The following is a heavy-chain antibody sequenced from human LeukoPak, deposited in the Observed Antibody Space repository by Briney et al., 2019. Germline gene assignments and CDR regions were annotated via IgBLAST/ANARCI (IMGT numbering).Heavy chain of an antibody. J-gene: IGHJ4*02. Sequence: GGSLRLSCAASGFTFSSYAMSWVRQAPGKGLEWVSAISGSGGSTYYADSVKGRLTVSRDNSKNTLYLQMNSLRAEDTAVYYCAKSPHYYDSSGYYDYWGQGTLVTVSS. V-gene: IGHV3-23*01. D-gene: IGHD3-22*01. CDR3: AKSPHYYDSSGYYDY. CDR2: ISGSGGST. CDR1: GFTFSSYA.